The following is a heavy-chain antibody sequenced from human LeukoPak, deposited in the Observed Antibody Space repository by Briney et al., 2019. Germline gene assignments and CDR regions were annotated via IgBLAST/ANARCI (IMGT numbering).Heavy chain of an antibody. CDR3: TGGRDYFDY. Sequence: ASVKVSCKASGYTFTGYYIHRVRQAPGQGLEWMGWINPNSGGTNYAQKFQGRVTMTRDTSISTAYMELSRLRSDDTAVYYCTGGRDYFDYWGQGTLVTVSS. D-gene: IGHD1-26*01. J-gene: IGHJ4*02. V-gene: IGHV1-2*02. CDR1: GYTFTGYY. CDR2: INPNSGGT.